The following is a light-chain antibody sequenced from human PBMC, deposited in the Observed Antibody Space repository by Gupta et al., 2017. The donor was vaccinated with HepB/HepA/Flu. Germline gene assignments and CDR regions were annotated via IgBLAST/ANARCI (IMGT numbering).Light chain of an antibody. CDR2: GAS. Sequence: EIVMTQSPATLSVSPGERATLSCRASQSVSSNLAWHQQKPGQAPRLLIYGASTRATGIPARFSGSGYGTEFTLTISSRQSEDFAVYYCQQDNNWPPITFGGGTKVEIK. CDR1: QSVSSN. J-gene: IGKJ4*01. V-gene: IGKV3-15*01. CDR3: QQDNNWPPIT.